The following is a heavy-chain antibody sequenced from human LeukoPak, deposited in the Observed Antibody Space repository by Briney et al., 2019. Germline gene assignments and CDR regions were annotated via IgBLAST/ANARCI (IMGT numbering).Heavy chain of an antibody. CDR2: IYHSGST. Sequence: SETLSLTCAVSGGSISSGGYSWGWLREPPGRGLERIGYIYHSGSTYYNPSLKSRVTISVDRAKNQFSLKLSSVTAADTAVYYCARGGGVGAFQWFDPWGQGTLVTVSS. V-gene: IGHV4-30-2*01. CDR1: GGSISSGGYS. D-gene: IGHD1-26*01. CDR3: ARGGGVGAFQWFDP. J-gene: IGHJ5*02.